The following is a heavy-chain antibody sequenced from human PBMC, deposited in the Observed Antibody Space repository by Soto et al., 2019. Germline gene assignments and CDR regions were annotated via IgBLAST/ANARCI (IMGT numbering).Heavy chain of an antibody. D-gene: IGHD6-13*01. V-gene: IGHV1-46*01. CDR2: LNPNGGST. J-gene: IGHJ4*02. CDR1: GYTFTNSY. CDR3: ARNLAAGDY. Sequence: QVQLVQSGAEVKKPGASVKVSCKASGYTFTNSYIHWVRQAPGQGLEWMALLNPNGGSTNYAQNFQGRVTVTRDTSTSIVYMELTSLTSEDTAVYYCARNLAAGDYWGQGTLVTVSS.